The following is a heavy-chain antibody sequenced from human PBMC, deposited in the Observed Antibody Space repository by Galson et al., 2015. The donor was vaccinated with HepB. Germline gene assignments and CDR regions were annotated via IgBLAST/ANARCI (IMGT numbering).Heavy chain of an antibody. V-gene: IGHV3-33*01. Sequence: SLRLSCAASGFTFSSYGMHWVRQAPGKGLEWVAVIWYDGSNKYYADSVKGRFTISRDNSKNTLYLQMNSLRAEDTAVYYCASDGYCRSTSCSYYFDYWGQGTLVTVSS. CDR2: IWYDGSNK. CDR3: ASDGYCRSTSCSYYFDY. J-gene: IGHJ4*02. CDR1: GFTFSSYG. D-gene: IGHD2-2*01.